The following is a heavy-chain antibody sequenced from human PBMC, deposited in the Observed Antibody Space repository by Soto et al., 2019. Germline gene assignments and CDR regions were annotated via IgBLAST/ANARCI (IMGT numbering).Heavy chain of an antibody. CDR2: ISSSSSYI. D-gene: IGHD2-2*02. V-gene: IGHV3-21*01. CDR1: GFTFSSYS. J-gene: IGHJ4*02. Sequence: GGSLRLSCAASGFTFSSYSMNWVRQAPGKGLEWVSSISSSSSYIYYADSVKGRFTISRDNAKNSLYLQMNSLRAEDTAVYYCARDLERIPIPSKFDYWGQGTLVTVSS. CDR3: ARDLERIPIPSKFDY.